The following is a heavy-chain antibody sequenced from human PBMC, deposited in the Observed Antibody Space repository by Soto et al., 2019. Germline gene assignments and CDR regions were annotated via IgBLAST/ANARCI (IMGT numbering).Heavy chain of an antibody. D-gene: IGHD1-1*01. CDR3: VRGDNWNDEASDY. CDR1: GFMFSNHG. CDR2: IWSDGNNR. Sequence: QVQLVESGGGVVQPGRSLRLSCAASGFMFSNHGVHWVRQAPGMGLEWVAVIWSDGNNRYYADSVKGRFSISRDNSKNTLYLQMNSLRAEDTAVYYCVRGDNWNDEASDYWGQGTLVTVSS. V-gene: IGHV3-33*01. J-gene: IGHJ4*02.